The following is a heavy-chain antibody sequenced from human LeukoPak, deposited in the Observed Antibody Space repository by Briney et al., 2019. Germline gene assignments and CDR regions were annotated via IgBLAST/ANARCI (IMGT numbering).Heavy chain of an antibody. V-gene: IGHV1-69*13. CDR2: IIPIFGTA. CDR1: GGTFSSYA. CDR3: ARGRKSMVRGVIMNPDY. Sequence: GASVKVSCKASGGTFSSYAISWVRQAPGQGLEWMGGIIPIFGTANYAQKFQGRVTITADESTSTAYMELSSLRSEDTAVYYCARGRKSMVRGVIMNPDYWGQGTLVTVSS. D-gene: IGHD3-10*01. J-gene: IGHJ4*02.